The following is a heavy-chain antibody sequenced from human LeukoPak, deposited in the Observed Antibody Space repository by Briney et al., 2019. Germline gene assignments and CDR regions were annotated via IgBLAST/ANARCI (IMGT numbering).Heavy chain of an antibody. D-gene: IGHD1-26*01. CDR3: AKDGYSEAY. Sequence: GGSLRLSCAASGFTFRNFAMSWVRQAPGKGLEWVSGISGSGGSTSHAESVKGRFTISRDNSRNTLYLQMNSLRAEDTAVYYCAKDGYSEAYWGQGTLVTVSS. J-gene: IGHJ4*02. CDR1: GFTFRNFA. V-gene: IGHV3-23*01. CDR2: ISGSGGST.